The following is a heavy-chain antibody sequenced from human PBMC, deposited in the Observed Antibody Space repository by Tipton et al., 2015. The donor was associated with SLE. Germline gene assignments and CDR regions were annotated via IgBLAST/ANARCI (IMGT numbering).Heavy chain of an antibody. Sequence: TLSLTCTVSGGPLTGDYWSWIRQPPGKGLEWIGYVLYTGRSTYNPSLERRVTISIDTSRTQFSLNLTSVTASGTAVYYCARLGVGCANCWYYFDLWGQGALVTVSS. D-gene: IGHD2-21*01. CDR1: GGPLTGDY. J-gene: IGHJ4*02. CDR3: ARLGVGCANCWYYFDL. CDR2: VLYTGRS. V-gene: IGHV4-59*08.